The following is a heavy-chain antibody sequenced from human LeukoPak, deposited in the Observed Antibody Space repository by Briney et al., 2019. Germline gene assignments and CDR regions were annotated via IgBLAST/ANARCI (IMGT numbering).Heavy chain of an antibody. D-gene: IGHD5-18*01. CDR1: GDSINGFY. CDR2: IYNSGNT. V-gene: IGHV4-59*01. J-gene: IGHJ3*02. Sequence: PLETLSLTCTVSGDSINGFYWNWIRQPPGKGLEWIGYIYNSGNTNYNPSLKSRVTMSVDTSTNQFSLKLSSVTAADTAVYYCASSKTPWIQLWFFDIWGQGTMVTGSS. CDR3: ASSKTPWIQLWFFDI.